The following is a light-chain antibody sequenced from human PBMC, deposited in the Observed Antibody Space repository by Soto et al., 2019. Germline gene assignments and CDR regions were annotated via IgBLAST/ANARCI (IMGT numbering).Light chain of an antibody. J-gene: IGLJ2*01. Sequence: QSALTQPASVSGSPGQSITISCTGTSSHVGGYNYVSWYQQHPGKAPKLMIYDVSNRPSGVSNRFSGSKSGNTASLTISGLQAEDEADYYCSSYTSSRTLHVVFGGGTKLTVL. CDR1: SSHVGGYNY. CDR3: SSYTSSRTLHVV. CDR2: DVS. V-gene: IGLV2-14*01.